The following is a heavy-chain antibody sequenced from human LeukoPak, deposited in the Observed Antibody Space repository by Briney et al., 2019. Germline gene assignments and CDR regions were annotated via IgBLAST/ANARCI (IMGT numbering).Heavy chain of an antibody. Sequence: GGSLRLSCAACGFTFSSYTMAWVRQARGGGLEWVSGISGDGYSTYYADSVQGRFTISRDNFKNTLYLQMNSLTAEDTAIYYCARDPGTIFDVLNYHFDYWGQGTLVTVSS. CDR1: GFTFSSYT. D-gene: IGHD3-3*01. J-gene: IGHJ4*02. CDR3: ARDPGTIFDVLNYHFDY. V-gene: IGHV3-23*01. CDR2: ISGDGYST.